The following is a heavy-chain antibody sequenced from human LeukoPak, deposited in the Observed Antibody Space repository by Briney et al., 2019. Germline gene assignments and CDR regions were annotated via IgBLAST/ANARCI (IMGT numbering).Heavy chain of an antibody. J-gene: IGHJ5*02. V-gene: IGHV4-59*01. D-gene: IGHD2-15*01. Sequence: SETLSLTCTVSGGSISNYFWSWIRQPPGKGLEWIGFIHHSGTKYSPSLKSRVTISLETSKNQFSLKVNSVTAADTAVYYCARDLERDGIGGFDPWGQGTLVTVSS. CDR2: IHHSGT. CDR3: ARDLERDGIGGFDP. CDR1: GGSISNYF.